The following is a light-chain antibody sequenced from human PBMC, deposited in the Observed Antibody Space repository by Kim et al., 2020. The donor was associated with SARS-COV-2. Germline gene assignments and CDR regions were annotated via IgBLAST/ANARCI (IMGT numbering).Light chain of an antibody. J-gene: IGKJ4*01. CDR2: GAS. Sequence: VSPGERAALSCRASQSVNTKLAWYQQKPGQAPRLLIYGASTRATGIPATFSGSGSGTEFTLTISSLQSEDFALYYCQQYNDWPLTFGGGTKVDIK. CDR3: QQYNDWPLT. V-gene: IGKV3-15*01. CDR1: QSVNTK.